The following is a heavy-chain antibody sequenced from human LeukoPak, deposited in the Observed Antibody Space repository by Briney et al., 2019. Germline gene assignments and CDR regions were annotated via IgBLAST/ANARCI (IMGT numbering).Heavy chain of an antibody. D-gene: IGHD5-12*01. Sequence: PGRSLRLSCAASGFTFSSYGMHWVRQAPGKGLEWVAVIWYDGSNKYYADSVKGRFTISRDNSKNTLYLQMNSLRAEDTAVYYCARDRGGYDARFDYWGQGTRVTVSS. CDR1: GFTFSSYG. V-gene: IGHV3-33*01. CDR2: IWYDGSNK. J-gene: IGHJ4*02. CDR3: ARDRGGYDARFDY.